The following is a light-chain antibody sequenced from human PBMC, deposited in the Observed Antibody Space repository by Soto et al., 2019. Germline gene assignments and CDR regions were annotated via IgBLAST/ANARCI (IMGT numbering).Light chain of an antibody. J-gene: IGKJ1*01. CDR3: QQYVSSPWT. Sequence: EIVLTQSPGTLSLSPGEGVTLSCRANQTIINNFLAWYQQKPGQAPRLLIYGASSRATGIPDRFGGSGSGTDFTLTISRLEPEDFAVYYCQQYVSSPWTFGHGTKVEIK. CDR1: QTIINNF. CDR2: GAS. V-gene: IGKV3-20*01.